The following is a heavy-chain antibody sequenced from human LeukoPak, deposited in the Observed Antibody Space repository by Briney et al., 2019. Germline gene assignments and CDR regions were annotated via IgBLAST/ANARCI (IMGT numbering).Heavy chain of an antibody. CDR1: GFTFSSYW. V-gene: IGHV3-74*01. D-gene: IGHD3-10*01. CDR3: ARSYDH. J-gene: IGHJ4*02. Sequence: GGSLRLSCAASGFTFSSYWMHWVRQAPGKGLVWVSRITTDGSVTHYADSVKGRFTISRDNAKNTPYLQMNSLGAEDTAVYYCARSYDHWGQGTLVTVSS. CDR2: ITTDGSVT.